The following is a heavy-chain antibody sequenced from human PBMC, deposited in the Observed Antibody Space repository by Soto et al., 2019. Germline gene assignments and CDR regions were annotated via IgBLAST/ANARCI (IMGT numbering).Heavy chain of an antibody. CDR1: GGSISSYY. J-gene: IGHJ4*02. CDR2: IYCSGST. Sequence: QVQLQESGPGLVKPSETLSLTCTVSGGSISSYYWSWIRQPPGKGLEWIGYIYCSGSTNYNPSLKSRVTVAVDTSKSQFSLTLSSVTAAGTDVDYCARGGTLWFGALGYWGQGTLVTVSS. V-gene: IGHV4-59*01. CDR3: ARGGTLWFGALGY. D-gene: IGHD3-10*01.